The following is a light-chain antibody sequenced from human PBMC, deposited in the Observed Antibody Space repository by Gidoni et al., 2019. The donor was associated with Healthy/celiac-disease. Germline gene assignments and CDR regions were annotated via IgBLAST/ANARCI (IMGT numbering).Light chain of an antibody. CDR3: SSYTSSSTVV. CDR2: EVS. Sequence: QSALTPPPSVSVSPGQSITVSGAGTSIDVGGYNYVSWYPQHPGKAPKLMIYEVSNRPSGVSNLFSGSKSGNTASLTISGLQAEDEADYYCSSYTSSSTVVFGGGTKLTVL. CDR1: SIDVGGYNY. V-gene: IGLV2-14*01. J-gene: IGLJ2*01.